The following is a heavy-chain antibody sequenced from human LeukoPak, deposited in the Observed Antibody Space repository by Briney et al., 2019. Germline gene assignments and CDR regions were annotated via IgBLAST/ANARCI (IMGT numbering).Heavy chain of an antibody. V-gene: IGHV3-7*03. CDR1: GFNFSSYW. Sequence: GGSLRLSCAASGFNFSSYWMSWVRQAPGKGLEWVANIKQDGSEKYYVDSVKGRFTISRDNAKNSLYLQMNSLRAEDTAVYYCARDRRGPFDYWGQGTLVTVSS. D-gene: IGHD3-10*01. CDR2: IKQDGSEK. CDR3: ARDRRGPFDY. J-gene: IGHJ4*02.